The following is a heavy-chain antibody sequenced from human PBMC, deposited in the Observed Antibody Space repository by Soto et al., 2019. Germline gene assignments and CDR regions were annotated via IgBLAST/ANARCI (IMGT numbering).Heavy chain of an antibody. Sequence: GGSLRLSCAASGFTFSNAWMSWVRQAPGKGLEWVGRTKSKTDGGTTDYAAPVKGRFTISRDDSKNTLYLQMNSLKTEDTAVYYCTTELDPPMPYYWGQGTLVTVSS. CDR3: TTELDPPMPYY. D-gene: IGHD1-1*01. CDR2: TKSKTDGGTT. J-gene: IGHJ4*02. CDR1: GFTFSNAW. V-gene: IGHV3-15*01.